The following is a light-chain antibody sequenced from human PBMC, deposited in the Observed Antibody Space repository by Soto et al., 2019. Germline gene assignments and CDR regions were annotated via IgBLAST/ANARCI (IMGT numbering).Light chain of an antibody. Sequence: QSALTQPASVSGSPGQSITISCTGTSSDVGGYNFVSLYQQHPGKVPKLMIFDVNRRPSGVSDRFSGSKSGNTASLNISGLQAEDEGDYYFCSYSSRSTHVFGSGTKLTVL. J-gene: IGLJ1*01. CDR3: CSYSSRSTHV. V-gene: IGLV2-14*03. CDR2: DVN. CDR1: SSDVGGYNF.